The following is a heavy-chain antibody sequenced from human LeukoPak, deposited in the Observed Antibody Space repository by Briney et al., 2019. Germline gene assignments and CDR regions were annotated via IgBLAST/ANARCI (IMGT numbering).Heavy chain of an antibody. CDR2: ISSSSSYI. D-gene: IGHD3-16*02. CDR3: AKVDDYIWGSYRILDY. J-gene: IGHJ4*02. V-gene: IGHV3-21*04. Sequence: AGSLRLSCAASGFTFSSYSMNWVRQAPGKGLEWVSSISSSSSYIYYADSVKGRFTISRDNAKNSLYLQMNILRAEDTAVYYCAKVDDYIWGSYRILDYWGQGALVTVSS. CDR1: GFTFSSYS.